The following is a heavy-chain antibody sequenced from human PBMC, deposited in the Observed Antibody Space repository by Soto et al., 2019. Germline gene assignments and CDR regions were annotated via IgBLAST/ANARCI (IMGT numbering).Heavy chain of an antibody. CDR2: ISSSTRTI. V-gene: IGHV3-48*01. J-gene: IGHJ4*02. CDR3: ARDDEMGYFDY. CDR1: GFTFSSHS. Sequence: EVQLVESGGGLVQPGGSLRLSCAASGFTFSSHSMNWVRRAPGKGLEWVSYISSSTRTIYYADSVKGRFTVSRDNAKNSLYLQINSLRAEDTAVYDWARDDEMGYFDYWGQGTLVTVSS. D-gene: IGHD3-16*01.